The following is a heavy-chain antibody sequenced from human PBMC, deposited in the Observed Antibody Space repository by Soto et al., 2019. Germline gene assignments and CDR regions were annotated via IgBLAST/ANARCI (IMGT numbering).Heavy chain of an antibody. Sequence: SGPTLVKPTQTLTLTCTFSGFSLSTSGVGVGWIRQPPGKALEWLALIYWNDDKRYSPSLKSRLTITKDTSKNQVVLTMTNMDPVDTATYYCAHRKDTAMATGYYYYYGMDVWGQGTTVTVSS. CDR1: GFSLSTSGVG. CDR2: IYWNDDK. D-gene: IGHD5-18*01. J-gene: IGHJ6*02. CDR3: AHRKDTAMATGYYYYYGMDV. V-gene: IGHV2-5*01.